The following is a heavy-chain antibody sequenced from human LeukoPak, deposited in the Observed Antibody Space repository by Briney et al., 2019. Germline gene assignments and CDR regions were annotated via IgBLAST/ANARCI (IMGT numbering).Heavy chain of an antibody. D-gene: IGHD6-19*01. J-gene: IGHJ4*02. Sequence: PSETLSLTCAVYGGSFSGYYWSWIRQPPGKGLEWIGEINHSGSTNYNPSLNSPVTISVDTSKNQFSLKLSSVTAADTAAYYCARWKSGWYTSYFDYWGQGTLVTVSS. CDR2: INHSGST. CDR1: GGSFSGYY. V-gene: IGHV4-34*01. CDR3: ARWKSGWYTSYFDY.